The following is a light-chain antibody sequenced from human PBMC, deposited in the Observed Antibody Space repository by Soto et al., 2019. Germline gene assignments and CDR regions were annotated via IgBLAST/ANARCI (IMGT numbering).Light chain of an antibody. Sequence: DIQMTQSPSTVSTSVGDRVTITCRASQSISSWLAWYQQKPGKAPKLLIYDASNLESGVPSRFSVSGSGTEFTLTISSLQPDDFATYYCQQYKSYSWTFGQGTKVDIK. J-gene: IGKJ1*01. CDR2: DAS. CDR1: QSISSW. V-gene: IGKV1-5*01. CDR3: QQYKSYSWT.